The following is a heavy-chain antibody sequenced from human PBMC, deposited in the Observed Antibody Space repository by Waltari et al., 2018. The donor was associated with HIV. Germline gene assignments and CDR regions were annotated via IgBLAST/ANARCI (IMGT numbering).Heavy chain of an antibody. CDR2: IRSRGNRYAT. V-gene: IGHV3-73*02. CDR3: TRALAY. CDR1: GFTFSASA. J-gene: IGHJ4*02. D-gene: IGHD3-16*01. Sequence: EVQLVESGGGLVQPGGSLRVSCAASGFTFSASAIHWVRQASGKGRGWVGRIRSRGNRYATAYGASVKGRFTVSRDDSKNTAYLQMNNLKTEDTAVYYCTRALAYWGQGTLVTVSP.